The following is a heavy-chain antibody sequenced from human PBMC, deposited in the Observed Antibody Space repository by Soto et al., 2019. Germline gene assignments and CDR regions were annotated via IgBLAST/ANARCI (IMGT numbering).Heavy chain of an antibody. J-gene: IGHJ3*02. CDR1: GFTFTNSA. CDR3: AAEDNYYERGPHTTDAFDI. D-gene: IGHD1-26*01. V-gene: IGHV1-58*02. Sequence: ASVKVSCKASGFTFTNSAMQWVRQARGQSLEWIGWIVVGSGNTNYAQKFQERVTITRDMSTSTAYMELSSLRSEDTAVYYCAAEDNYYERGPHTTDAFDIWGQGTMVTVSS. CDR2: IVVGSGNT.